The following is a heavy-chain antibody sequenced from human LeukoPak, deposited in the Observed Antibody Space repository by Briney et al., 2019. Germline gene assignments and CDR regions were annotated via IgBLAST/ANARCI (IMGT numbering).Heavy chain of an antibody. J-gene: IGHJ4*02. CDR1: GFTFSSYA. V-gene: IGHV3-23*01. D-gene: IGHD3-10*01. CDR2: ISGSGGST. Sequence: GGSLRLSCAASGFTFSSYAMSWVRRAPGKGLEWVSAISGSGGSTYYADSVKGRFTMSRDNSKNTLYLQMNSLRAEDTAVYYCAKIGYGSGSSKRYYFDYWGQGTLVTVSS. CDR3: AKIGYGSGSSKRYYFDY.